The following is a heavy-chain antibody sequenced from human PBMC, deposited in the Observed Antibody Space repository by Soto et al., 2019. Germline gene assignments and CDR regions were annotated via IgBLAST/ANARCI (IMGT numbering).Heavy chain of an antibody. Sequence: PGGSLRLSCAASGFTFSSYAMSWVRQAPGKGLEWVSAISGSGGSTYYADSVKGRFTISRDNSKNTLYLQMNSLRAEDTAVYYCAKAGRRLSSIAAPTARGADDYWGQGTLVTVSS. D-gene: IGHD6-6*01. V-gene: IGHV3-23*01. CDR1: GFTFSSYA. CDR3: AKAGRRLSSIAAPTARGADDY. J-gene: IGHJ4*02. CDR2: ISGSGGST.